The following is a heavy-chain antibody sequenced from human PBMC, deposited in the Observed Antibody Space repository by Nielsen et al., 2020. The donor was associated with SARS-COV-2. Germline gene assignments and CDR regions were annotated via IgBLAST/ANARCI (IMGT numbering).Heavy chain of an antibody. CDR1: GFTFSGSA. Sequence: GGSLRLSCAVSGFTFSGSALHWVRQAPGQGLEWVGRIRSEANDYATAYAASVKGRFTISRDDSKNTAYLQMNSLKTEDTAMYYCSSPTVAYWGQGTLVTVSS. CDR2: IRSEANDYAT. CDR3: SSPTVAY. V-gene: IGHV3-73*01. D-gene: IGHD4-23*01. J-gene: IGHJ4*02.